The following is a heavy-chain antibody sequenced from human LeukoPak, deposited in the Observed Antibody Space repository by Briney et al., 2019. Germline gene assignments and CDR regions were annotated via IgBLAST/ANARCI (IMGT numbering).Heavy chain of an antibody. CDR3: ARSGGPYGSGGTDP. Sequence: PSETLSLTCTVSGGSISSGGYYWSWIRQHPGKGLEWIGYIYYSGSTYYNPSLKSRVTISVDTSKNQFSLKLSSVTAADTAVYYCARSGGPYGSGGTDPWGQGTLVTVSS. V-gene: IGHV4-31*03. CDR1: GGSISSGGYY. J-gene: IGHJ5*02. CDR2: IYYSGST. D-gene: IGHD3-10*01.